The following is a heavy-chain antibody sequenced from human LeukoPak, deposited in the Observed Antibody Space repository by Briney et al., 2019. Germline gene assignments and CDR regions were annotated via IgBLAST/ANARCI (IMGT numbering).Heavy chain of an antibody. V-gene: IGHV1-24*01. CDR1: GYTLTELS. CDR3: ATDVFVGDERPPSPIY. CDR2: FDPEDGET. Sequence: ASVKVSCKVSGYTLTELSMHWVRQAPGKGLEWMGGFDPEDGETIYAQKFQGRVTMTEDTSTDTAYMELSSLRSEDTAVYYCATDVFVGDERPPSPIYWGQGTLVTVSS. J-gene: IGHJ4*02. D-gene: IGHD1-1*01.